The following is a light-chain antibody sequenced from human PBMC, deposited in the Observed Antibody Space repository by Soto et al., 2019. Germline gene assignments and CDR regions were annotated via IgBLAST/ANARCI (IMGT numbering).Light chain of an antibody. CDR3: QQYNSNSRT. V-gene: IGKV1-5*03. CDR1: QSITSW. CDR2: KAS. J-gene: IGKJ1*01. Sequence: DIQMTQSPSTLSASVGDRVTITCRASQSITSWLAWYQHKPGKAPKLLIYKASSLEDVVPSRFSGSGSGTEFTLNISSLQPDDFATYYCQQYNSNSRTFGQGTKVEIK.